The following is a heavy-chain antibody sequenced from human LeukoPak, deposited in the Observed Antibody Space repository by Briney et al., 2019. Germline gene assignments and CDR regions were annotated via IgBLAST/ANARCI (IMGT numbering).Heavy chain of an antibody. CDR1: GFTFDDYA. CDR3: AKDLATGSVSQSMDV. CDR2: ISWDGGRR. V-gene: IGHV3-43D*04. Sequence: GGSLRLSCAASGFTFDDYAMHWVRQVPGKGLEWVSLISWDGGRRDYGDSVKGRFSISRDNSQNSLYLQMNSLRPEDTAVYYCAKDLATGSVSQSMDVWGKGTTVIVSS. D-gene: IGHD3-10*01. J-gene: IGHJ6*03.